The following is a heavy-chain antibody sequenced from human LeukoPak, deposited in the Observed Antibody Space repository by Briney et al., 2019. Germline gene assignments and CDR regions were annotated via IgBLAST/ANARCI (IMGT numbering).Heavy chain of an antibody. J-gene: IGHJ5*02. Sequence: GGSLRLSCAASGFIFKNYAMNWVRQAPGKGLEWVSAFSSTGDTTFYADSVKGRFTFSRDNTKNTVDLQMDSLRVDDTAVYYCARGFGDSFDPWGQGTLVTVSS. CDR1: GFIFKNYA. V-gene: IGHV3-23*01. CDR2: FSSTGDTT. CDR3: ARGFGDSFDP. D-gene: IGHD3-10*01.